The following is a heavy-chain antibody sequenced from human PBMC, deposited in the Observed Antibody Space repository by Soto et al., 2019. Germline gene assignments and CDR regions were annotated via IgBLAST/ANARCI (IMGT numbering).Heavy chain of an antibody. J-gene: IGHJ4*02. CDR3: AREYCSTTSCYGGGY. Sequence: GASVKVSCKASGYTFTTYGISWVRRAPGQGLEWMGWISTYNDNTKYEQKLQGRVTMTTDTSTNTAYMELRSLRSDDTAVYYCAREYCSTTSCYGGGYWGQGTLVTVSS. V-gene: IGHV1-18*01. D-gene: IGHD2-2*01. CDR1: GYTFTTYG. CDR2: ISTYNDNT.